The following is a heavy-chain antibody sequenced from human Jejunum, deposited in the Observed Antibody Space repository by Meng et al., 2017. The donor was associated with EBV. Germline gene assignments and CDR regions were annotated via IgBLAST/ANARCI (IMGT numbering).Heavy chain of an antibody. CDR2: INTDTRNT. CDR3: ARGEGGYCSSSSCYLGT. J-gene: IGHJ4*02. Sequence: VQRVKTGSELKPPGASVKVSCKASGYSFTSRAMHWVRQAPGQGLEWMGWINTDTRNTTYAQGLTGRFVFSLDTSVSTAYLQISSLKAEDTAVYYCARGEGGYCSSSSCYLGTWGQGTLVTVSS. D-gene: IGHD2-2*01. V-gene: IGHV7-4-1*02. CDR1: GYSFTSRA.